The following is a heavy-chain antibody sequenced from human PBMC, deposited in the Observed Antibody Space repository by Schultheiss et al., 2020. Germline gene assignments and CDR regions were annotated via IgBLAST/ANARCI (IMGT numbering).Heavy chain of an antibody. D-gene: IGHD4-23*01. CDR1: GGSISSSSYY. V-gene: IGHV4-61*01. Sequence: GSLRLSCTVSGGSISSSSYYWSWIRQHPGKGLEWIGYIYYSGSTNYNPSLKSRVTISVDTSKNQFSLKLSSVTAADTAVYYCARGGNCYYYYGMDVWGQGTTVTVSS. CDR3: ARGGNCYYYYGMDV. J-gene: IGHJ6*02. CDR2: IYYSGST.